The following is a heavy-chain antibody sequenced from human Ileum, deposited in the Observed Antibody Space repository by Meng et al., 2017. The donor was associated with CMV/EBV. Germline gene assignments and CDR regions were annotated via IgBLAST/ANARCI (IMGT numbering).Heavy chain of an antibody. D-gene: IGHD2/OR15-2a*01. J-gene: IGHJ4*02. Sequence: QMELQQAGAGLLKTSETLSLTCAVYGGSFSDYYYSWIHQSPEKGLEWIGEISHTGSTKFNPSFRSRVTILVDTSKNQFSLNMNSMTAADTAVYYCLRGSQFTWNYWGQGTLVTVSS. CDR2: ISHTGST. V-gene: IGHV4-34*02. CDR3: LRGSQFTWNY. CDR1: GGSFSDYY.